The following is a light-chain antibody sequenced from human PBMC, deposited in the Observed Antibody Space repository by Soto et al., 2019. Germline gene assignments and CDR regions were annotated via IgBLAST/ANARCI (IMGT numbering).Light chain of an antibody. CDR3: ELYGGSSLS. CDR2: AAS. V-gene: IGKV3-20*01. J-gene: IGKJ3*01. CDR1: QSLGSRK. Sequence: EIVLTQSPGTLSLSPGERATLSCRASQSLGSRKLAWYQQKPGQPPRLLIHAASTRATGIPDRFSGSGSGTDFTLTISRLEPEDFAVYFCELYGGSSLSFGPGTKVDVK.